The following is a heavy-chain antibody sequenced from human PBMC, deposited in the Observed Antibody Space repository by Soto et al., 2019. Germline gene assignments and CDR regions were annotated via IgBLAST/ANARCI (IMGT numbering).Heavy chain of an antibody. D-gene: IGHD2-15*01. V-gene: IGHV3-11*01. CDR2: ISFNNNTI. CDR1: GFTFSDYY. CDR3: ARHLGRIEAARFDY. Sequence: GGSLRLSCVTSGFTFSDYYISWLRQAPGKGPECLSYISFNNNTIYYDDSVRGRFTISRDNAKNSVFLQMNRLRVEDTAVYYCARHLGRIEAARFDYWGRGTLVTVSS. J-gene: IGHJ4*02.